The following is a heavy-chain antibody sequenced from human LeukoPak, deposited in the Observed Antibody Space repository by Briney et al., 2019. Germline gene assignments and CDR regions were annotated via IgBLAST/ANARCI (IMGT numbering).Heavy chain of an antibody. CDR2: INSDGSST. V-gene: IGHV3-74*01. CDR3: ARGIVVVSYSDY. Sequence: PGGSLRLSCAASGFSFSTYWMHWVRQVPGKGLVWVSRINSDGSSTSYADSVRGRFTISRDNAKNTLYLQMNSLRAEDTAVYYCARGIVVVSYSDYWGQGTLVTVSS. D-gene: IGHD2-21*01. J-gene: IGHJ4*02. CDR1: GFSFSTYW.